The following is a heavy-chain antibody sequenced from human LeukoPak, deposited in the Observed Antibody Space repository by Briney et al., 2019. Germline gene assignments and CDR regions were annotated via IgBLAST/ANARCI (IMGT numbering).Heavy chain of an antibody. CDR2: ISSSSSYI. CDR1: GFTFSSYS. Sequence: GGSLRLSCAASGFTFSSYSINWVRQAPGKGLEWVSSISSSSSYIYYADSVKGRFIISRDNAKNSLYLQMNSLRAEDTAVYYCARLPYGRDVEMATLSWGQGTLVTVSS. J-gene: IGHJ5*02. CDR3: ARLPYGRDVEMATLS. D-gene: IGHD5-24*01. V-gene: IGHV3-21*01.